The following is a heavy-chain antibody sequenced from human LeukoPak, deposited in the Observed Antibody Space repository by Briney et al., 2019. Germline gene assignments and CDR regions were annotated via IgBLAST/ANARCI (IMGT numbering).Heavy chain of an antibody. V-gene: IGHV3-30*02. CDR2: LRYDGSNK. Sequence: GGSLRLSCAASGFTFSTYGMHWVRQAPGKGLGGGHFLRYDGSNKYYADSVKGRFTISRDNSKNTLYLQMNSLRAEDTAVYFCAKDKDPWKSTSISDFDYWAREPWSPSPQ. D-gene: IGHD1-1*01. CDR3: AKDKDPWKSTSISDFDY. CDR1: GFTFSTYG. J-gene: IGHJ4*02.